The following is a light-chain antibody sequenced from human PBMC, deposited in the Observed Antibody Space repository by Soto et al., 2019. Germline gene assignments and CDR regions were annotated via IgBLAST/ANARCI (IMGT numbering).Light chain of an antibody. CDR2: DNN. CDR1: SSNIGADYD. Sequence: QSVLTQPPSVSGAPGQRVTISCTGSSSNIGADYDVHWYQQLPGTAPKLLIYDNNNRPSGVPDRFSGSKSGTSASLAITGLQTEDEADYYCQSYDSSLSASVFGGGTKLTVL. J-gene: IGLJ2*01. V-gene: IGLV1-40*01. CDR3: QSYDSSLSASV.